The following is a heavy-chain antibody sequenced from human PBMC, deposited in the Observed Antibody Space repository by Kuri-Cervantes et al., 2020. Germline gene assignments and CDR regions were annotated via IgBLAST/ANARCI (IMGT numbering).Heavy chain of an antibody. D-gene: IGHD3-22*01. V-gene: IGHV1-18*01. CDR1: GYTFTSYG. J-gene: IGHJ4*02. Sequence: ASVKVSCKASGYTFTSYGISWVRQAPGQGLEWMGWISAYNGNTNYALKLQGRVTMTTDTSTSTAYMELRSLRSDDTAVYYCARHDRSGYYYDFDCWGQGTLVTVSS. CDR3: ARHDRSGYYYDFDC. CDR2: ISAYNGNT.